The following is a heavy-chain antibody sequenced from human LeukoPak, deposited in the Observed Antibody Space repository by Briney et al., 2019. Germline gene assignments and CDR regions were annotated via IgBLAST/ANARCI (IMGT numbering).Heavy chain of an antibody. D-gene: IGHD4-11*01. CDR2: ISSSSSYI. V-gene: IGHV3-21*01. CDR1: GFTFSSYA. CDR3: ASAGMTTVTDF. Sequence: GGSLRLSCSASGFTFSSYAMSWVRQAPGKGLEWVSSISSSSSYIYYADSVKGRFTISRDNAKNSLYPQMNSLRAEDTAVYYCASAGMTTVTDFWGQGTLVTVSS. J-gene: IGHJ4*02.